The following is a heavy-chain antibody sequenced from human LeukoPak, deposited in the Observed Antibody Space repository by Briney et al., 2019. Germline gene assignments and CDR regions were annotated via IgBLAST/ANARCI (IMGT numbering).Heavy chain of an antibody. CDR2: INHSGST. Sequence: PSETLSLTCAVYGGSFSGYYWSWIRQPPGKGLEWIGEINHSGSTNYNPSLKSRVTISVDTSKNQFSLKLSSVTAADTAVYYCARANYGDSSFDYWGQGTLVTVSS. J-gene: IGHJ4*02. CDR3: ARANYGDSSFDY. D-gene: IGHD4-17*01. V-gene: IGHV4-34*01. CDR1: GGSFSGYY.